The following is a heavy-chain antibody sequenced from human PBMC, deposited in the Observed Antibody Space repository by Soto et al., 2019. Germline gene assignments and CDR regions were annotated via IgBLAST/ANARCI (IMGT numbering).Heavy chain of an antibody. CDR2: IGVYSNRT. D-gene: IGHD6-19*01. CDR3: ARDLGPPSGWDFDF. J-gene: IGHJ4*02. CDR1: GFPFETYG. V-gene: IGHV1-18*04. Sequence: QVQLVQSGPEVKRPGASVKVACKASGFPFETYGVSWVRQAPGQGLEWMGWIGVYSNRTRYAQKFQDRVVLTTDRSTDTAYLELRSLKYDDTAVYYCARDLGPPSGWDFDFWGQGTLVTVSS.